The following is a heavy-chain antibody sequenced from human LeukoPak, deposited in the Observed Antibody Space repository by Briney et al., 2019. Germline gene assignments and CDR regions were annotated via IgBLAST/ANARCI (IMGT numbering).Heavy chain of an antibody. J-gene: IGHJ5*02. CDR3: AKNFCSGGICYWNWFDP. CDR2: IYSTGII. Sequence: SETLSLTCTVSGGSITNYYWSWIRQSAGKGLEWIGRIYSTGIITYNPSLKSRVTMSVDTSKNQLSLRLISVTAADTAVYYCAKNFCSGGICYWNWFDPWGQGTLVTVSS. V-gene: IGHV4-4*07. D-gene: IGHD2-15*01. CDR1: GGSITNYY.